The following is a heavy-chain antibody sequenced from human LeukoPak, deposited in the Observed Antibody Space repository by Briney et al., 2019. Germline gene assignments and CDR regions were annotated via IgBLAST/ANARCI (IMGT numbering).Heavy chain of an antibody. V-gene: IGHV3-48*03. CDR1: GFTFSSYE. Sequence: PGGSLRLSCAASGFTFSSYEMNWVRQAPGKGLEWVSHISTSGSTIYYANSVKGRFTISRDNAKNSLYLQMNSLRAEVTALYYCARDATTATGWGYMDVWGKGTTVTVSS. D-gene: IGHD6-13*01. CDR3: ARDATTATGWGYMDV. J-gene: IGHJ6*03. CDR2: ISTSGSTI.